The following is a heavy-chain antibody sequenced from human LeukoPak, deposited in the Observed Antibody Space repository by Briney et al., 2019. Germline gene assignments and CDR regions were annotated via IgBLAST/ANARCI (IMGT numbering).Heavy chain of an antibody. Sequence: SETLSLTCAVYGGSFSGYYWSWIRQPPGKGLEWIGYIYYSGSTNYNPSLKSRVTISVDTSKNQFSLKLSSVTAADTAVYYCARHGGVVRGQGSDAFDIWGQGTMVTVSS. CDR3: ARHGGVVRGQGSDAFDI. J-gene: IGHJ3*02. V-gene: IGHV4-59*01. CDR1: GGSFSGYY. CDR2: IYYSGST. D-gene: IGHD3-10*01.